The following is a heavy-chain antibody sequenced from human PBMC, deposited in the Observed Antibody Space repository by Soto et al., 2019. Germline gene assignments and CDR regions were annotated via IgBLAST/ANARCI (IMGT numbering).Heavy chain of an antibody. J-gene: IGHJ2*01. D-gene: IGHD2-2*01. CDR3: ASPNCSSTSCSYWYFDL. CDR1: GGSISSSSYY. CDR2: IYYSGST. V-gene: IGHV4-39*01. Sequence: QLQLQESGPGLVKPSETLSLTCPVSGGSISSSSYYWGWIRQPPGKGLGGIGSIYYSGSTYYNPSLKSRVTISVDTSKNQFSLKLSSVTAADTAVYYCASPNCSSTSCSYWYFDLWGRGTLVTVSS.